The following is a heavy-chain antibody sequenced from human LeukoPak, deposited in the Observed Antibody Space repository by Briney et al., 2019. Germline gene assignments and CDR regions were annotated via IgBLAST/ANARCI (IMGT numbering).Heavy chain of an antibody. J-gene: IGHJ6*02. Sequence: ASVKVSCKASGYTFTSYGISWVRQAPGQGLEWMGWISAYNGNTNYAQKLQGRVTMTTDTSTSTAYMELRSLRSDDTAVYYCARDGSYYGSGSYYKSYYYYGMDVWGQGILVTVSS. D-gene: IGHD3-10*01. CDR2: ISAYNGNT. V-gene: IGHV1-18*01. CDR1: GYTFTSYG. CDR3: ARDGSYYGSGSYYKSYYYYGMDV.